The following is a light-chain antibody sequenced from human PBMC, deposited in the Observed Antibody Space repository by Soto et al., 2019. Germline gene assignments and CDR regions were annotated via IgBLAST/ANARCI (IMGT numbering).Light chain of an antibody. J-gene: IGLJ2*01. CDR1: SSNIGSNT. CDR2: STN. Sequence: QAVVTQPPSASGTPGQRVTISCSGSSSNIGSNTVNWYQQLPGSAPKLLIYSTNQRPSGVPDRFSGSKSGTSASLAISGLQSEDEADYYCAAWDDSLNGNVVFGGGTKLTVL. CDR3: AAWDDSLNGNVV. V-gene: IGLV1-44*01.